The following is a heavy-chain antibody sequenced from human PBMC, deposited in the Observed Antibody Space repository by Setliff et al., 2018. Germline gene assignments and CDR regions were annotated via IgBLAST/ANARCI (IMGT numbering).Heavy chain of an antibody. CDR3: TKGRVGLAARAGY. D-gene: IGHD1-26*01. Sequence: SETLSLTCTVSGGSISSGGYYWSWIRQHPGKGLEWIGYIYYSGSTYYNPSLGSRVTISVDTSRNQFSLQLSSVTSADTAIYYCTKGRVGLAARAGYWGQGTLVTVSS. CDR1: GGSISSGGYY. J-gene: IGHJ4*02. CDR2: IYYSGST. V-gene: IGHV4-31*03.